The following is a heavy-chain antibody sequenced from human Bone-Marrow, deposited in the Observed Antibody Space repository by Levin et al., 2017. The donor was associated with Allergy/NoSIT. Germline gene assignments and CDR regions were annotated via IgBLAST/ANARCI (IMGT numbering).Heavy chain of an antibody. J-gene: IGHJ3*01. CDR2: IKRMVDGGTT. D-gene: IGHD2-8*02. CDR1: VFPFLLCW. CDR3: LLGTPGDDSTDH. V-gene: IGHV3-15*01. Sequence: SLLLSFFSSVFPFLLCWLTWIRQAPGKGLEWVGRIKRMVDGGTTDYAAPVKGRFPLSRDDSKNTVYLQMNSLKTDDTAVYYCLLGTPGDDSTDHWGQGTMVTVSS.